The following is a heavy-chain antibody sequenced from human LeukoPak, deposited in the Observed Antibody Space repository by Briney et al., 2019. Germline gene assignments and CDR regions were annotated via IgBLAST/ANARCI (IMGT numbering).Heavy chain of an antibody. D-gene: IGHD3-9*01. Sequence: ASVKVSCKASGYTFTSYGISWVRQAPGQGLEWMGWISAYNGNTNYAQKLQGRVTMTTDTSTSTAYMELRSLRSEDTAVYYCGRARTQGGTGYYDYWGQGTLVTVSS. CDR2: ISAYNGNT. CDR3: GRARTQGGTGYYDY. CDR1: GYTFTSYG. J-gene: IGHJ4*02. V-gene: IGHV1-18*01.